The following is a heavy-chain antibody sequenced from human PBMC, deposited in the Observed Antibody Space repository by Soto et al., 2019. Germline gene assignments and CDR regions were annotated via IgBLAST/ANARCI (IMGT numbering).Heavy chain of an antibody. V-gene: IGHV1-8*01. CDR1: AYTFTSYD. Sequence: ASVKVSCKAAAYTFTSYDINWVRQATGQDFEWMGWMNPNNGNTAYAQKFQGRVTMTRDTSKSTAFMELSSLTSEDTAVYYCARDPRNWGVDYWGQGTLVTVSS. J-gene: IGHJ4*02. D-gene: IGHD7-27*01. CDR2: MNPNNGNT. CDR3: ARDPRNWGVDY.